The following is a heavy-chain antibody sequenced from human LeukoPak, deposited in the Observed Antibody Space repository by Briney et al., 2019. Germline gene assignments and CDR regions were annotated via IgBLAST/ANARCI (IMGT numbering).Heavy chain of an antibody. Sequence: PSETLSLTCTVSGGSISSGDYYWSWIRQPPGKGLEWIGYIYYSGSTYYNPSLKSRVTISVDTSMNQFSLKLSSVTAADTAVYYCASLTYRYQPPFDYWGQGTLVTVSS. CDR2: IYYSGST. J-gene: IGHJ4*02. CDR3: ASLTYRYQPPFDY. CDR1: GGSISSGDYY. V-gene: IGHV4-30-4*01. D-gene: IGHD2-2*01.